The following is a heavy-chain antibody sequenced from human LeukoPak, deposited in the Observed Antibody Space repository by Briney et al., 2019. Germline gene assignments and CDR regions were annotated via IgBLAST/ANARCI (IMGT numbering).Heavy chain of an antibody. CDR1: GGTFSSYA. CDR2: IIPIFGTA. V-gene: IGHV1-69*05. Sequence: SVKVSCKASGGTFSSYAISWVRQAPGQGLEWMGGIIPIFGTANYAQKFQGRVTITTGESTSTAYMELSSLRSEDTAVYYCARSVRLGTIVGATAYFDYWGQGTLVTVSS. D-gene: IGHD1-26*01. CDR3: ARSVRLGTIVGATAYFDY. J-gene: IGHJ4*02.